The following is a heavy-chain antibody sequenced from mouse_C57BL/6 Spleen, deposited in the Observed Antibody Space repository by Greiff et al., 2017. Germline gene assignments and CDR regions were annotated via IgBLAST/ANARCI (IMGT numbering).Heavy chain of an antibody. Sequence: VQLQQSGTELVKPGASVKLSCKASGYTFTSYWMHWVKQRPGQGLEWIGNINPSNGGTNYNEKFRSKATLTVDKSSSTAYMQLSSLTSEDSAVYYCARPAVVAPYYAMDYWGQGTSVTVSS. V-gene: IGHV1-53*01. CDR2: INPSNGGT. D-gene: IGHD1-1*01. J-gene: IGHJ4*01. CDR3: ARPAVVAPYYAMDY. CDR1: GYTFTSYW.